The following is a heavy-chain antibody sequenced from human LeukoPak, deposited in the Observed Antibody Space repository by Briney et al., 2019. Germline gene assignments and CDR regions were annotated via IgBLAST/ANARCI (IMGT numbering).Heavy chain of an antibody. CDR3: ASTSNTWLGLPYFDS. CDR2: MFYAEST. D-gene: IGHD3-10*01. CDR1: GVSVSDGNYY. J-gene: IGHJ4*02. Sequence: PSETLSLTCTVSGVSVSDGNYYWSWIRQPPGKGLEWIGYMFYAESTKYNPSLNSRVTISVDRSKYQVSLNLTSVTAADTAVYYCASTSNTWLGLPYFDSWGQGTLVTVSA. V-gene: IGHV4-61*01.